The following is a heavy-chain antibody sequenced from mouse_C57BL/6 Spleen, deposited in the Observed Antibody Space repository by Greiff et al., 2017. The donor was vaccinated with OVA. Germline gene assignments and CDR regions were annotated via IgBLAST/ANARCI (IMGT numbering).Heavy chain of an antibody. CDR2: IDPSDSYT. Sequence: VQLQQPGAELVMPGASVKLSCKASGYTFTSYWMHWVKQRPGQGLEWIGEIDPSDSYTNYNQKFKGKSTSTVDKSSSTAYMQLSSLTSEDSAVYYCARTRHYYGSSYWYFDVWGTGTTVTVSS. V-gene: IGHV1-69*01. D-gene: IGHD1-1*01. J-gene: IGHJ1*03. CDR3: ARTRHYYGSSYWYFDV. CDR1: GYTFTSYW.